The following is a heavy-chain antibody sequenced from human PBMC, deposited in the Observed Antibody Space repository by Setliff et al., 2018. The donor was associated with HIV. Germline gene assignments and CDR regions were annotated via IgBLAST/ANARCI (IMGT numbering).Heavy chain of an antibody. D-gene: IGHD5-18*01. CDR1: SGSISGTTHY. CDR3: ARDGYTNGYGYYYFYMDV. V-gene: IGHV4-39*07. Sequence: PSETLSLTCTVSSGSISGTTHYWGWVRQPPGKGLEWIGFIYYSGTSHYSPSLKNRISISVDTSKNQFSLKLSSVTAADTAVYFCARDGYTNGYGYYYFYMDVWGKGTTVTVSS. J-gene: IGHJ6*03. CDR2: IYYSGTS.